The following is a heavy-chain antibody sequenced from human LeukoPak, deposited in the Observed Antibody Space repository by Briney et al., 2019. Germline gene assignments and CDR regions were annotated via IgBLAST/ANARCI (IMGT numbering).Heavy chain of an antibody. CDR3: ASDITRDQVDY. Sequence: SQTLSLTCTVSGGSISSGSYYWSWIRQPAGTGLEWLGRIYTSGSTTYNPSLKSRFTISVDTSKTQFSLKLSSVTAADTAVYYCASDITRDQVDYWGQGTLVAVSS. CDR1: GGSISSGSYY. V-gene: IGHV4-61*02. D-gene: IGHD7-27*01. J-gene: IGHJ4*02. CDR2: IYTSGST.